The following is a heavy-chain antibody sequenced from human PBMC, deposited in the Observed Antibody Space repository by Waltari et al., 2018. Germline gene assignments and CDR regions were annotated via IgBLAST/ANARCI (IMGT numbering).Heavy chain of an antibody. Sequence: QVQLQQWGAGLLKPSETLSLTCAVYGGSFSGYYWSWIRQPPGKGLEWIGEINHSGTTNYNPSLKSRVTRSVDTSKNQFSLKLSAVTAADTAVYYCAREGRYCSSTSCYGYYYYMDVWGKGTTVTVSS. CDR2: INHSGTT. D-gene: IGHD2-2*01. CDR1: GGSFSGYY. CDR3: AREGRYCSSTSCYGYYYYMDV. V-gene: IGHV4-34*01. J-gene: IGHJ6*03.